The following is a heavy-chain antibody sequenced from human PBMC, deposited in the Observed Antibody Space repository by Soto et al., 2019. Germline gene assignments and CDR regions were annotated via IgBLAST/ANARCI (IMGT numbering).Heavy chain of an antibody. Sequence: QVQLVESGGGVVQPGRSLRLSCVASGFTFSSYGMHWVRQAPGKGLEWVALIWYDGSKKYYADSVKDRFTISRDNSKNTLYLQMNSLRADDTALYYCARKDYGENLGYWGQGTLVTVSS. J-gene: IGHJ4*02. CDR2: IWYDGSKK. CDR3: ARKDYGENLGY. V-gene: IGHV3-33*01. CDR1: GFTFSSYG. D-gene: IGHD4-17*01.